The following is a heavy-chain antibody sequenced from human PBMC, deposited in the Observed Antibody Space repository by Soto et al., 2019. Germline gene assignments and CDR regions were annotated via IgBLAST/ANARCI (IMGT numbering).Heavy chain of an antibody. CDR2: INQEGSEE. V-gene: IGHV3-7*05. J-gene: IGHJ4*02. Sequence: EVQLVASGGGLVQPGGSLRLSCVVSGFTFRSRWMSWVRQAPGKGLVWVADINQEGSEEYYVDSVKGRFTVSRDNAKNSLYLQMNILRAEDTAVNYCARGHFGRDYWGQGTLVIVSP. CDR3: ARGHFGRDY. D-gene: IGHD2-15*01. CDR1: GFTFRSRW.